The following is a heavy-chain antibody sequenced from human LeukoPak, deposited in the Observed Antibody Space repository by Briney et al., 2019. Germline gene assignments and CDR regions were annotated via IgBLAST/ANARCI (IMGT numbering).Heavy chain of an antibody. J-gene: IGHJ4*02. Sequence: GGSLRLSCAASGFTFSDYYLSWIRQAPGKGLEWVSYISSSGSTIYYADSVKGRFTISRDNAKNSLYLQMNSLRAEDTAVYFCARIGYSSSSLDYWGQGTPVTVSS. CDR3: ARIGYSSSSLDY. CDR1: GFTFSDYY. CDR2: ISSSGSTI. D-gene: IGHD6-6*01. V-gene: IGHV3-11*04.